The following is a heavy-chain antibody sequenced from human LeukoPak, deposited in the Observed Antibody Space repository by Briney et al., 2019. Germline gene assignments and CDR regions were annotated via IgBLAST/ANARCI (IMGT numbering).Heavy chain of an antibody. J-gene: IGHJ4*02. V-gene: IGHV4-59*08. CDR1: GGSISSYY. D-gene: IGHD3-10*01. CDR2: IYYSGTT. CDR3: ASHYGSGFDY. Sequence: SETLSLTRTVSGGSISSYYWSWIRQPPGKGLEWIGYIYYSGTTNYNPSLKSRVTISVDTSKNQFSLKLNSVTAADTAVYYCASHYGSGFDYWGQGTLVTVSS.